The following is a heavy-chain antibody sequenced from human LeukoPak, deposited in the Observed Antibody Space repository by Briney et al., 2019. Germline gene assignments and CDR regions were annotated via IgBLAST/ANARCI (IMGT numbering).Heavy chain of an antibody. Sequence: PSETLSLTCTVSGGSISSSSYFWGWIRQPPGKGLEWIGTIYYSGSTYYNPSLKGRVTISVDTSKNQFSLKLRSVTAADTAVYFCARLPYSGSYYVDYWGQGALVTVSS. CDR2: IYYSGST. J-gene: IGHJ4*02. D-gene: IGHD1-26*01. V-gene: IGHV4-39*01. CDR1: GGSISSSSYF. CDR3: ARLPYSGSYYVDY.